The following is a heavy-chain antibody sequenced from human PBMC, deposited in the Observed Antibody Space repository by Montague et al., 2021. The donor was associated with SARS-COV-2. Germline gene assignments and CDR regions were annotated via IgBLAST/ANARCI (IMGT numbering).Heavy chain of an antibody. J-gene: IGHJ4*02. Sequence: QSGAEVKKPGESLKISCKGSGYSFTSYWIGWVRQMPGKGLEWMGIIYPGDSDTRYSPSFQGQVTISAHKSISTAYLQWSSLKASDTAMYYCAREGRPWFGEDPIDYWGQGTLVTVSS. V-gene: IGHV5-51*01. D-gene: IGHD3-10*01. CDR2: IYPGDSDT. CDR3: AREGRPWFGEDPIDY. CDR1: GYSFTSYW.